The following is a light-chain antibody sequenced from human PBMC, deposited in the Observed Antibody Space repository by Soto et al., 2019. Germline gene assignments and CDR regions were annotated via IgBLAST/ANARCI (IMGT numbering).Light chain of an antibody. CDR3: QQYGNSPYT. V-gene: IGKV3-20*01. CDR2: GAS. J-gene: IGKJ2*01. Sequence: EIVLTQSPGTLSLSPGERATLSCRASQSVSSSYLAWYQQKPGQAPRLLIYGASSRATGIPDRFSGSGSGADLPLTISKLEPEDFAVYYCQQYGNSPYTFGQGTKLEIK. CDR1: QSVSSSY.